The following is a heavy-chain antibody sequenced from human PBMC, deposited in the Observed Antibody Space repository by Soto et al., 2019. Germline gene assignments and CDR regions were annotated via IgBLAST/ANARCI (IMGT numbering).Heavy chain of an antibody. V-gene: IGHV6-1*01. D-gene: IGHD3-3*01. CDR2: TYYRSKWYN. CDR3: ARGSSLDARLRCLEWLFDY. J-gene: IGHJ4*02. CDR1: GDSVSSNSAA. Sequence: SQTLSLTCAISGDSVSSNSAAWNWIRQSPSRGLEWLGRTYYRSKWYNDYAVSVKSRITINPDTSKNKFSLQLNSGTPEDTAVYYCARGSSLDARLRCLEWLFDYWGQGTLVTVSS.